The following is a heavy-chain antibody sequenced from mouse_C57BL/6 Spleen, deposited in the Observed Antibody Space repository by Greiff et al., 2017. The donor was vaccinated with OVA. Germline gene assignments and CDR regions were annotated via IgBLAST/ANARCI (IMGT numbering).Heavy chain of an antibody. V-gene: IGHV1-54*01. Sequence: QLQQSGAELVRPGTSVKVSCKASGYAFTNYLIEWVKQRPGQGLEWIGVINPGSGGTNYNEKFKGKATLTADKSSSTAYMQLSSLTSEDSAVYFCARDSNHYYAMDYWGQGTSVTVSS. CDR3: ARDSNHYYAMDY. D-gene: IGHD2-5*01. CDR2: INPGSGGT. J-gene: IGHJ4*01. CDR1: GYAFTNYL.